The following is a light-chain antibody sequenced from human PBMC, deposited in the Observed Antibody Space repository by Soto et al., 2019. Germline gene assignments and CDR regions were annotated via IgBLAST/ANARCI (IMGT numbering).Light chain of an antibody. V-gene: IGLV2-14*03. Sequence: SVLTQPTSGSGSPGQPITISCTGNHNDICTYDYVSWYQQHPGRAPRLLIYGVTTRPSGISDRFSASKSGLTASLTISGLQPEDEADYYCSSFTSDRLYVFGPGTKVTVL. CDR2: GVT. J-gene: IGLJ1*01. CDR3: SSFTSDRLYV. CDR1: HNDICTYDY.